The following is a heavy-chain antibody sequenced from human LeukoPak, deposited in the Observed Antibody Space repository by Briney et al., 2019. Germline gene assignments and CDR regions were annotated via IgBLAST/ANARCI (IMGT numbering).Heavy chain of an antibody. CDR2: IWYDGIKK. Sequence: GGSLRLSCAASGFTFSRYGMHWVRQAPGKGLEWVAVIWYDGIKKYYADSVKGRFTISRDNSKNTLYLQMNSLRAEDTAVYYCARNYDSSGFHVFDIWGQGTMVTVSS. CDR3: ARNYDSSGFHVFDI. CDR1: GFTFSRYG. V-gene: IGHV3-33*01. J-gene: IGHJ3*02. D-gene: IGHD3-22*01.